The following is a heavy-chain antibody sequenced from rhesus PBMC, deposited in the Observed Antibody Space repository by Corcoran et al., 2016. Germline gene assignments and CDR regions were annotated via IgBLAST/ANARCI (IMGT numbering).Heavy chain of an antibody. CDR1: GFTFSSYG. D-gene: IGHD5-24*01. CDR2: ISNGGGST. Sequence: EVQLVESGGGLVQPGGSLRLSCAASGFTFSSYGMSWVRQAPGKGLEWVSYISNGGGSTYYADSVKGRLTISRDNSKNTLSLQMNSLRAEDTAVYYCAKVAGWQWADYWGQGVLVTVSS. CDR3: AKVAGWQWADY. V-gene: IGHV3S5*01. J-gene: IGHJ4*01.